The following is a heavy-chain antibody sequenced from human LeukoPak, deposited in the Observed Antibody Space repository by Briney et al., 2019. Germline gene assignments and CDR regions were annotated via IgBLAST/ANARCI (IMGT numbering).Heavy chain of an antibody. Sequence: GGSLRLSCAASGFTFDDYGMSWVRQAPGKGLEWVSGINWNGGSTGYADSVKGRFTISRDNAKNSLYLQMNSLRAEDTAVYYCARRSGIAVAGAFDYWGQGTLVTVSS. CDR2: INWNGGST. V-gene: IGHV3-20*04. J-gene: IGHJ4*02. CDR3: ARRSGIAVAGAFDY. D-gene: IGHD6-19*01. CDR1: GFTFDDYG.